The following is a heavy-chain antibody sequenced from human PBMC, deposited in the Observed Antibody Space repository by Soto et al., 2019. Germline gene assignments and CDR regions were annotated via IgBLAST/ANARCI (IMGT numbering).Heavy chain of an antibody. CDR1: GGTFSSYA. CDR3: GREGGVGATTGWD. CDR2: IIPIFGTA. V-gene: IGHV1-69*06. J-gene: IGHJ4*02. D-gene: IGHD1-26*01. Sequence: QVQLVQSGAEVKKPGSSVKVSCKASGGTFSSYAISWVRQAPGQGLEWMGGIIPIFGTANYAQKFQGRVTITGNISTGTAYMGLSSLRSGDRAVYYCGREGGVGATTGWDWGQGTLVTVSS.